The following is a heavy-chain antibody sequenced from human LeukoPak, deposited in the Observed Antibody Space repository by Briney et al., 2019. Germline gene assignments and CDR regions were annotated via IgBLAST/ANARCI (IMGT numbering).Heavy chain of an antibody. D-gene: IGHD6-13*01. Sequence: NPGGSLRLSCAASGFIFSTYNMNWVRQAPGKGLEWVSYISSSGSIMCYAESVKGRFTVSRDNAKNSLYLQMNSLRDDDTAVYYCAVLIVAVGPFDSWGQGTLVTVSS. V-gene: IGHV3-48*02. CDR1: GFIFSTYN. CDR3: AVLIVAVGPFDS. CDR2: ISSSGSIM. J-gene: IGHJ4*01.